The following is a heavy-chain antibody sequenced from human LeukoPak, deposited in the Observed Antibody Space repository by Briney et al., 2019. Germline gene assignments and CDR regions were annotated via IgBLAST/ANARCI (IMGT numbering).Heavy chain of an antibody. CDR3: ARGGSYGPFGY. CDR1: GFTFSSYA. J-gene: IGHJ4*02. Sequence: GGSLRLSCAASGFTFSSYAMSWVRQAPGKGLEWVGRTRNKANSYTTEYAASVKGRFTISRDDSKNSLYLQMNSLKTEDTAVYYCARGGSYGPFGYWGQGTLVTVSS. V-gene: IGHV3-72*01. D-gene: IGHD3-10*01. CDR2: TRNKANSYTT.